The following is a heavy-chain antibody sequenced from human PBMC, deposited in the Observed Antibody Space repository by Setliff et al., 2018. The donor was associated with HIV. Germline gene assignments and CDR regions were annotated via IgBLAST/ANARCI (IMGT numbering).Heavy chain of an antibody. V-gene: IGHV4-4*02. Sequence: SETLSLTCAVSGGSISSSHWWSWVRQPPGKGLEWIGEIYHSGNTNYNPSLKSRVTISVDESKNQFSLKLSSVTAADTAVYYCARVSQDLLGAFDIWGQGTMVTVSS. CDR2: IYHSGNT. D-gene: IGHD7-27*01. CDR1: GGSISSSHW. CDR3: ARVSQDLLGAFDI. J-gene: IGHJ3*02.